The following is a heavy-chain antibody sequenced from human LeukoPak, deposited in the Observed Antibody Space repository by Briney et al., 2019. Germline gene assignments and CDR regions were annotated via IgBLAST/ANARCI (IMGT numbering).Heavy chain of an antibody. J-gene: IGHJ6*03. D-gene: IGHD2-15*01. V-gene: IGHV1-69*05. CDR3: ARHLVVVVAGYYYYYMDV. CDR1: GGTFSSYA. Sequence: GASVKVSCKASGGTFSSYAISWVRQAPGQGLEWMGRIIPIFGTANYAQKFQGRVTITTDESTSTAYMELSSLRSEDTAVYYCARHLVVVVAGYYYYYMDVWGKGTTVTVSS. CDR2: IIPIFGTA.